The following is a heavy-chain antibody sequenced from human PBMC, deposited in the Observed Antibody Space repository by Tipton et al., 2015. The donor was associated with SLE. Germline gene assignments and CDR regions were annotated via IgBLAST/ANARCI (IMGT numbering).Heavy chain of an antibody. CDR1: GGSISSYY. D-gene: IGHD5-12*01. CDR3: ARRLTRYSGYDYFGY. J-gene: IGHJ4*02. V-gene: IGHV4-59*08. Sequence: TLSLTCTVSGGSISSYYWSWIRQPPGKGLEWIGYIYYSGSTNYNPSLKSRVTISVDTSKNQFSLKLSSVTAADTAVYYCARRLTRYSGYDYFGYWCQGTLVTLFS. CDR2: IYYSGST.